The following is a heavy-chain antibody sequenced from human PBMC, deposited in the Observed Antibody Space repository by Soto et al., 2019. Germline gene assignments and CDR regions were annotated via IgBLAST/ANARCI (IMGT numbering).Heavy chain of an antibody. D-gene: IGHD1-26*01. Sequence: GESLKISCAASGFTFSSYSMNWVRQAPGKGLEWVSSISSSSSYIYYADSVKGRFTISRDNAKNSLYLQMNSLRAEDTAVYYCARDLGGSYSDAFDIWGQGTMVTVSS. CDR2: ISSSSSYI. CDR1: GFTFSSYS. CDR3: ARDLGGSYSDAFDI. V-gene: IGHV3-21*01. J-gene: IGHJ3*02.